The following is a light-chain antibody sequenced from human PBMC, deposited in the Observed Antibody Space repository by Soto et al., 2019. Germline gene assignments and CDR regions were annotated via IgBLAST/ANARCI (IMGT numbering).Light chain of an antibody. CDR1: QSISTY. CDR3: QQET. V-gene: IGKV3-11*01. Sequence: EIVLTQSPATLFLSPGETATLSCRASQSISTYLAWYQQKPGQAPRLLMYEASNRATGVPARFSGSGSGTDFTLTISSLEPEDFEVYYCQQETFGQGTKVEIK. CDR2: EAS. J-gene: IGKJ1*01.